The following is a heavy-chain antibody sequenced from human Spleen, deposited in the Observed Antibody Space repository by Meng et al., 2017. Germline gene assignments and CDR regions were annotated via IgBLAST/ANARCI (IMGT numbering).Heavy chain of an antibody. CDR2: IYSSGST. CDR1: GGSISLSY. V-gene: IGHV4-4*07. J-gene: IGHJ5*02. CDR3: ARSVNWFDP. Sequence: QRQEAGPCMVKPSEILSLTCSVSGGSISLSYWSWIRQPAGEGLEWIGRIYSSGSTNYNPSLKSRLTMSVDTSKNQFSMSLSSVTAADTAVYYCARSVNWFDPWGQGTLVTVSS. D-gene: IGHD5/OR15-5a*01.